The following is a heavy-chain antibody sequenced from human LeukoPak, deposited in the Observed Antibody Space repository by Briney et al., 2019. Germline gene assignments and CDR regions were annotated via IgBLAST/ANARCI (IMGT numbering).Heavy chain of an antibody. V-gene: IGHV4-61*01. J-gene: IGHJ4*02. CDR2: VYFTGNT. Sequence: SETLSLTCTVSGGSVSSGSYYWSWIRQPPGKGLEWIGYVYFTGNTNYNPSLKSRVTISVDTSKNQFSLKLTSVTAADTAVYYCALGGNFFDYWGQGTLVTVSS. D-gene: IGHD2-15*01. CDR3: ALGGNFFDY. CDR1: GGSVSSGSYY.